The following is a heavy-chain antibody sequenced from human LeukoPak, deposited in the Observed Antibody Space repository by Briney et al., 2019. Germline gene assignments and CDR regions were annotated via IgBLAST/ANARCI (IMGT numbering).Heavy chain of an antibody. CDR3: ARGDEYYFDY. V-gene: IGHV3-7*01. Sequence: PGGSLRLSCAASGFTFSTYWMSWVRQAPGKGLEWVAIIKQDGSAKFYVDSVKGRFTISRDNADNSLYLQVNSLRAEDTAVYYCARGDEYYFDYWGQGTLVTVSS. CDR1: GFTFSTYW. CDR2: IKQDGSAK. J-gene: IGHJ4*02.